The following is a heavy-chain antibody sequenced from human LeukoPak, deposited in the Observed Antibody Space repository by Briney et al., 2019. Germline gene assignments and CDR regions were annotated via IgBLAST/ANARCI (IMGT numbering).Heavy chain of an antibody. CDR3: ARGITMVRGGLDN. CDR2: IIPIFGTA. V-gene: IGHV1-69*05. D-gene: IGHD3-10*01. CDR1: GGTFSSYA. Sequence: ASVKVSCKASGGTFSSYAISWVREARGQGLERMGRIIPIFGTANYAQKFQGRVTITTDESTSTAYMELSSLRSEDTAVYYCARGITMVRGGLDNWGQGTLVTVSS. J-gene: IGHJ4*02.